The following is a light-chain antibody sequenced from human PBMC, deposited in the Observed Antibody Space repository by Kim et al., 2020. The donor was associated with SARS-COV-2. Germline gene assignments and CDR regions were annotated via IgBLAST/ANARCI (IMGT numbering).Light chain of an antibody. V-gene: IGKV1-5*03. CDR2: KTS. CDR1: QSISTW. Sequence: ASIGETVTITCRASQSISTWLAWYQQKPGRAPKLLIHKTSSLEPGVSSRFSGSGSGTESTLTISSLQPDDFATYFCQRYNTSPWTFGQGTKVDIK. J-gene: IGKJ1*01. CDR3: QRYNTSPWT.